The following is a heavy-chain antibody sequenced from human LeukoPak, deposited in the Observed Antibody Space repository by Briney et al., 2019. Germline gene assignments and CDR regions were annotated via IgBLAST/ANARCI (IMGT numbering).Heavy chain of an antibody. J-gene: IGHJ5*02. Sequence: SETLSLTCTVSGGSVSGYFWSWIRQPPGKGLEWIGYIYYSGSTNYNPSLKSRVTISIDTSKKQFSLKLSSVTAADTAVYYCARSRAFNSGAFDPWGQGSLVTVSS. CDR2: IYYSGST. CDR3: ARSRAFNSGAFDP. V-gene: IGHV4-59*02. D-gene: IGHD1-26*01. CDR1: GGSVSGYF.